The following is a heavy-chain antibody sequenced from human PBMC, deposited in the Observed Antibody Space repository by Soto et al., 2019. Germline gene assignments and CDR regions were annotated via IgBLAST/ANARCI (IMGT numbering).Heavy chain of an antibody. CDR2: ISSSSITI. J-gene: IGHJ3*02. D-gene: IGHD3-22*01. CDR1: GFTFSSYS. Sequence: PGGSLRLSCAASGFTFSSYSMNWVRQAPGKGLEWVSYISSSSITIYYADSVKGRFTISRDNAKNSLYLQVNSLRAEYTAVYYCAALGVVVGFDAFDIWGQGTMVTVSS. CDR3: AALGVVVGFDAFDI. V-gene: IGHV3-48*01.